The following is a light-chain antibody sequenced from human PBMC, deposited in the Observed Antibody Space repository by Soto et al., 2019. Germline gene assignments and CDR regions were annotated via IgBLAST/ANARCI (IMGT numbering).Light chain of an antibody. J-gene: IGLJ3*02. CDR3: AARYDSRRGHCV. CDR1: SSNIGSEY. CDR2: RNN. V-gene: IGLV1-47*01. Sequence: QSVLTQPPSASGTPGQRVTISCSGSSSNIGSEYVVWYQHLPGTAPKLLICRNNQRPSGVPDRFAGSKSGTSASLAISGRRSDDEADYYCAARYDSRRGHCVFGGGTKLTVL.